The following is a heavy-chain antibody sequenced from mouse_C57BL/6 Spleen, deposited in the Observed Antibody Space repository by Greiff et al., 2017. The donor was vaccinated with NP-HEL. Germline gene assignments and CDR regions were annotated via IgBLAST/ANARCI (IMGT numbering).Heavy chain of an antibody. CDR1: GFTFSDYG. CDR2: ISSGSSTI. Sequence: VQLQQSGGGLVKPGGSLKLSCAASGFTFSDYGMHWVRQAPEKGLEWVAYISSGSSTIYYADTVKGRFTISRDNAKNTLFLQMTSLRSEDTAMYYCARAWGTGTHFDYWGQGTTLTVSS. CDR3: ARAWGTGTHFDY. V-gene: IGHV5-17*01. J-gene: IGHJ2*01. D-gene: IGHD4-1*01.